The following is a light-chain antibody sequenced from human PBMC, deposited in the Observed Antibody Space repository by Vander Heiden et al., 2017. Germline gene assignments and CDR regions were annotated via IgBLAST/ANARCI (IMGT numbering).Light chain of an antibody. CDR2: EVT. CDR1: SSDVGSYDL. V-gene: IGLV2-23*02. Sequence: QSALTQPASVSGSPGQSLTISCTGTSSDVGSYDLVSWYQQHPGKAPKLMIYEVTKRPSGVSHRFSGSQSGNTASLTIAGLQDEDEADYYCCSYAGSFVVFGGGTKLTVL. CDR3: CSYAGSFVV. J-gene: IGLJ2*01.